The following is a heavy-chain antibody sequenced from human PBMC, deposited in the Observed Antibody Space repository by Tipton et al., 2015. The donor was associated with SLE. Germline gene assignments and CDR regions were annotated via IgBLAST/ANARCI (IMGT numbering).Heavy chain of an antibody. V-gene: IGHV3-30*04. CDR1: GFTFSVYA. CDR3: ANERTADDAFDI. CDR2: TSYDGTNK. Sequence: QLEQSGGGVVQPGRSLRLTCVASGFTFSVYAMHWVRQAPGKGLEWVAVTSYDGTNKYYADSVKGRFTISRDNSKNTLYLQMNSLRAEDTAVYYCANERTADDAFDIWGRRSIVTVSS. D-gene: IGHD7-27*01. J-gene: IGHJ3*02.